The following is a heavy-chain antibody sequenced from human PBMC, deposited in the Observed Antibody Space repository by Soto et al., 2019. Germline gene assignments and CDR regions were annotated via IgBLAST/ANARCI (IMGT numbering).Heavy chain of an antibody. V-gene: IGHV1-3*01. Sequence: ASVKFSCKSSGYTFTKYAMHWVRQAHGQRLEWMGWINAGNGNTKYSQKFQGRVTITRDTSASTAYMELSSLRSEDTAVYYCARGVGSSSWYKGDYFDYWGQGTLVTVSS. CDR2: INAGNGNT. D-gene: IGHD6-13*01. J-gene: IGHJ4*02. CDR3: ARGVGSSSWYKGDYFDY. CDR1: GYTFTKYA.